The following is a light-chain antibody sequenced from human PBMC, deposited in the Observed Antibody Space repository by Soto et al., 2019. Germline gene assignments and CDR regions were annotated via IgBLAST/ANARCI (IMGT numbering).Light chain of an antibody. CDR3: QQYGSSLYT. CDR1: QRVSSNY. J-gene: IGKJ2*01. CDR2: GAS. Sequence: EIVLTQSPGTLSLSPGDRATLSCRASQRVSSNYLAWYQQRPGQAPRLLIYGASSRAIGIPDRFSGSGSGTDFTLTINRLEPEDFAVYYCQQYGSSLYTFGQGTKVEIK. V-gene: IGKV3-20*01.